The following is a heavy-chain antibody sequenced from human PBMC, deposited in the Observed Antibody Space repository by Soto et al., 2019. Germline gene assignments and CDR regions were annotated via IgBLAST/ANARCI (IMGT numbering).Heavy chain of an antibody. V-gene: IGHV3-23*01. CDR3: AKDQQLWFFDY. Sequence: EVQLLESGGGLVHPGESLRLSCAASGFTFSSYAMSWVRQAPGKGLEWVSAISGSGGSTYYADSVKGRFTISRDNSKNTLYLQMNSLRAXXXAXXXXAKDQQLWFFDYWGQGTLVTVSS. CDR2: ISGSGGST. CDR1: GFTFSSYA. J-gene: IGHJ4*02. D-gene: IGHD5-18*01.